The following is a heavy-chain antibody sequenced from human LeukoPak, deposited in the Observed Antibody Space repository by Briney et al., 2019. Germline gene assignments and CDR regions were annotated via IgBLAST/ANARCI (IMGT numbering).Heavy chain of an antibody. CDR2: IRGSGGST. CDR1: GFTFSSYA. Sequence: GGSLRLSCAASGFTFSSYAMSWVRQAPGKGLEWVSAIRGSGGSTYYADSVKGRFTISRDNSKNTLYLQMNSLRAEDTAVYYCAKASAADILYNYGMDVWGQGTTVTVSS. J-gene: IGHJ6*02. D-gene: IGHD6-25*01. CDR3: AKASAADILYNYGMDV. V-gene: IGHV3-23*01.